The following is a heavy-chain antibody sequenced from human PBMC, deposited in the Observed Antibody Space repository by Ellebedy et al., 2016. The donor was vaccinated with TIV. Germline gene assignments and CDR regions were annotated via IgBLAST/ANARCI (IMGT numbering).Heavy chain of an antibody. V-gene: IGHV3-23*01. CDR1: GFTFDSYA. J-gene: IGHJ5*01. CDR3: VRESYRNYTWGTTGFDS. D-gene: IGHD4-11*01. Sequence: GESLKISCVASGFTFDSYAMHWVRQAPGKGLEWVSAISDNGVITKYADSVKGRFTISRDNAKSSLYLQMNSLRAEDTAVYYCVRESYRNYTWGTTGFDSWGQGTLVTVSS. CDR2: ISDNGVIT.